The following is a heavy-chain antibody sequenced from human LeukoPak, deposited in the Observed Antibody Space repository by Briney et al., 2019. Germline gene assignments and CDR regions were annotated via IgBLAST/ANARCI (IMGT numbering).Heavy chain of an antibody. CDR1: GYTFTGYY. CDR3: ARLDIVSILFDS. D-gene: IGHD5/OR15-5a*01. V-gene: IGHV1-2*02. CDR2: INPNSGGT. Sequence: GASVKVSCKASGYTFTGYYMHWVRQAPGQGLEWMGWINPNSGGTNYAQNVQGRVTMSRDTSTSTAYMELRSLRSDDTAVYYCARLDIVSILFDSWAQGTLVTVSS. J-gene: IGHJ4*02.